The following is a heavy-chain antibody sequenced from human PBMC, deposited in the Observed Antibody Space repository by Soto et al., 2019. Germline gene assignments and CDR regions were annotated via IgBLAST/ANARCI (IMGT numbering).Heavy chain of an antibody. CDR2: ISSSSSTI. D-gene: IGHD3-16*01. CDR3: ARAPPVGFRYAFDI. J-gene: IGHJ3*02. V-gene: IGHV3-48*01. Sequence: GGSLRLSCAASGFTFSSYSMNWVRQAPGKGLEWVSYISSSSSTIYYADSVKGRFTISRDNAKNSLYLQMNSLRAEDTAVYYCARAPPVGFRYAFDIWGQGTMVTVSS. CDR1: GFTFSSYS.